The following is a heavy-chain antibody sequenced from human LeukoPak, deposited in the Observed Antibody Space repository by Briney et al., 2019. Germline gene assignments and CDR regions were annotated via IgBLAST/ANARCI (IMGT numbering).Heavy chain of an antibody. J-gene: IGHJ4*02. D-gene: IGHD5-24*01. Sequence: SETVSLTCTVSGYSISSGCYGGSIRQPRGKGLEWICSIYHSGKTFYNLSLKGRVTISVATSNNQFSLKRTSVTAADTAVYVCARLYLPATRFDYWGKGTLVTVSS. CDR2: IYHSGKT. V-gene: IGHV4-38-2*02. CDR3: ARLYLPATRFDY. CDR1: GYSISSGCY.